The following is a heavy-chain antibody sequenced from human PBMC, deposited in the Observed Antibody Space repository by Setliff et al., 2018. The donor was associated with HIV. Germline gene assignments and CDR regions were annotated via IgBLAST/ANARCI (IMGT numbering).Heavy chain of an antibody. CDR3: AIRREVVVATTRRGLDI. Sequence: ASVKVSCKASGYTFTTYDINWVRQAAGQGLEWMGWMNPNSGNTGYAQRFQGRLTMTRNTSISTAYMELNSLMSEDTAVYFCAIRREVVVATTRRGLDIWGQGTMVTVSS. CDR1: GYTFTTYD. D-gene: IGHD2-15*01. V-gene: IGHV1-8*02. CDR2: MNPNSGNT. J-gene: IGHJ3*02.